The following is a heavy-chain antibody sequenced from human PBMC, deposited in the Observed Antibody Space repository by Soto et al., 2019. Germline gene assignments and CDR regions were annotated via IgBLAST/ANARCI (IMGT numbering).Heavy chain of an antibody. D-gene: IGHD4-17*01. CDR1: GYTFTSYA. J-gene: IGHJ3*02. CDR3: ARYFSDDYGDFDAFDI. Sequence: ASVKVSCKASGYTFTSYAMHWVRQAPGQRLEWMGWINAGNGNTKYSQKFQGRVTITRDTSASTAYMELSSLRSEDTAVYYCARYFSDDYGDFDAFDIWGQGTMVTVSS. CDR2: INAGNGNT. V-gene: IGHV1-3*01.